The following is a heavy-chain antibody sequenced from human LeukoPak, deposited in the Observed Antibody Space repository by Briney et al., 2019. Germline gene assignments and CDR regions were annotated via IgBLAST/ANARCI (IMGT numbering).Heavy chain of an antibody. CDR2: IYSGGST. J-gene: IGHJ4*02. CDR3: AKERLGPYFDY. CDR1: GFTVSSNY. V-gene: IGHV3-53*01. D-gene: IGHD3-16*01. Sequence: PGGSLRLSCAASGFTVSSNYMSWVRQAPGKGLEWVSVIYSGGSTYYADSVKGRSTISRDNSKNTLYLQMNSLRAEDTAVYYCAKERLGPYFDYWGQGTLVTVSS.